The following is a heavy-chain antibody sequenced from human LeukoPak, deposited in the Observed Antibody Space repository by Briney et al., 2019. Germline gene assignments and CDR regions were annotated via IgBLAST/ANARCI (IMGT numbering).Heavy chain of an antibody. V-gene: IGHV1-8*01. Sequence: GASVKVSCKASGYTFTSYDINWVRQAAGQGLEWMGWMNPNSGNTGYAQKFQGRVTMTRNTSISTAYMELSSLRSEDTAVYYCARVLVRQQLVLGYWGQGTLVTVSS. D-gene: IGHD6-13*01. CDR3: ARVLVRQQLVLGY. CDR2: MNPNSGNT. CDR1: GYTFTSYD. J-gene: IGHJ4*02.